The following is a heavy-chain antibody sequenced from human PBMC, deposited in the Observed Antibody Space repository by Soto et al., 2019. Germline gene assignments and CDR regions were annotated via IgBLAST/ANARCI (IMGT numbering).Heavy chain of an antibody. J-gene: IGHJ4*02. CDR3: ARCAYYYDSSGFSY. Sequence: EGQLVESGGGLVQPGGSLRLSCAASGFTFSSYSMNWVRQAPGKGLEWVSYISSSSSTIYYADSVKGRFTISRDNAKNSLDMKMNSLRAEGTAVDYCARCAYYYDSSGFSYWGQGTLVTVSS. V-gene: IGHV3-48*01. CDR2: ISSSSSTI. CDR1: GFTFSSYS. D-gene: IGHD3-22*01.